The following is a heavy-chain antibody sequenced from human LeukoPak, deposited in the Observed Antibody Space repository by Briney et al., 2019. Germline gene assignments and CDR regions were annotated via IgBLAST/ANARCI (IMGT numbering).Heavy chain of an antibody. J-gene: IGHJ3*02. CDR2: IYYSGST. CDR3: ARVRYSSSWLDAFDI. CDR1: GGSISSYY. D-gene: IGHD6-13*01. V-gene: IGHV4-39*07. Sequence: SETLSLTCTISGGSISSYYWSWIRQPPGKGLEWIGSIYYSGSTYYNPSLKSRVTISVDTSKNQFSLKLSSVTAADTAVYYCARVRYSSSWLDAFDIWGQGTMVTVSS.